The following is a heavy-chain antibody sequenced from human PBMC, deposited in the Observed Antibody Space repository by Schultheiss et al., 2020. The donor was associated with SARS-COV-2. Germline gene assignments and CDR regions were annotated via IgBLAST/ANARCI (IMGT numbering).Heavy chain of an antibody. D-gene: IGHD6-19*01. J-gene: IGHJ4*02. CDR1: GFTFSSYE. V-gene: IGHV3-48*03. CDR2: ISSSGSTI. Sequence: GGSLRLSCAASGFTFSSYEMNWVRQAPGKGLEWVSYISSSGSTIYYADSVKGRFTISRDNAKNSLYLQMNSLRAEDTAVYYCARDRGGIAVAGTGGFDYWGQGTLVTVSS. CDR3: ARDRGGIAVAGTGGFDY.